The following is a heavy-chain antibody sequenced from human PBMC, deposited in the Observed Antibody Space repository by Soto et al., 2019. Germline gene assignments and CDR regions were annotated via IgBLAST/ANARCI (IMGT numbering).Heavy chain of an antibody. V-gene: IGHV4-59*01. J-gene: IGHJ4*02. Sequence: PEETLSLTCTVSGGSINSYYWSWIRQPPGKGLEWIGYSGNTNYNPSLKSRVTMSVDTSKNQFSLKLISVTAADTAKYFCAREGNLGRWLQPLDFWGQGTLVTVSS. CDR3: AREGNLGRWLQPLDF. CDR1: GGSINSYY. D-gene: IGHD5-12*01. CDR2: SGNT.